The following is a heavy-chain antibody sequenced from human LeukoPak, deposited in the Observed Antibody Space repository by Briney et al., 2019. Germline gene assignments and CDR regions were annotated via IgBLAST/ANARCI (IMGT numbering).Heavy chain of an antibody. CDR2: ISSSSNHI. CDR1: GFTFSSYS. Sequence: GGSLRLSCAASGFTFSSYSMNWVRQAPGKGLEWVSSISSSSNHIYYADSMKGRFTISRDNAKNSLFLQMITLRAEDTAVYYCAREDASAFDIWGQGTMVSVSS. CDR3: AREDASAFDI. J-gene: IGHJ3*02. V-gene: IGHV3-21*01.